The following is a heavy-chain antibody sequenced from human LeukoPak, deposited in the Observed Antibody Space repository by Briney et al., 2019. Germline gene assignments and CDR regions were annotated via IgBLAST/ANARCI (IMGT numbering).Heavy chain of an antibody. V-gene: IGHV3-53*01. CDR1: GFTVSSNF. CDR3: AARYGSGSYY. CDR2: IFSDGTT. Sequence: PGGSLRLSCAASGFTVSSNFMSWVRQAPGKGLEWVSVIFSDGTTYYTDSVKGRFTISRDNSKNTLYLQMNSLRGDDTAIYYCAARYGSGSYYWGQGTLVTVSS. D-gene: IGHD3-10*01. J-gene: IGHJ4*02.